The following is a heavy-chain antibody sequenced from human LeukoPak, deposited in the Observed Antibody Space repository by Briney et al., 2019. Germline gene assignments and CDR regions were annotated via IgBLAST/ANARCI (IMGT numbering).Heavy chain of an antibody. Sequence: PSETLSLTCTVSGGSISSYYWSWIRQPPGKGLEWIGYIYYGGSTNYNPSLKSRVTISVDTSKNQFSLKLSSVTAADTAVYYCAGESGSYYFDYWGQGTLVTVSS. V-gene: IGHV4-59*01. J-gene: IGHJ4*02. CDR3: AGESGSYYFDY. CDR2: IYYGGST. CDR1: GGSISSYY. D-gene: IGHD1-26*01.